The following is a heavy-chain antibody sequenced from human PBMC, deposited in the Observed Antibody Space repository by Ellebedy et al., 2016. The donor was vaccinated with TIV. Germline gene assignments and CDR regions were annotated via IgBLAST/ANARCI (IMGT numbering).Heavy chain of an antibody. CDR3: ARDQRWDYGDYAYHFNVVDY. CDR2: ISSSGSTI. Sequence: PGGSLRLSCAASGFTFRNAGMSWVRQTPGKGLKWVSYISSSGSTIYYADSVTGRFTISRDNAKNSLYLQMNSLSAEDTAVYYCARDQRWDYGDYAYHFNVVDYWGQGTLVTVSS. CDR1: GFTFRNAG. J-gene: IGHJ4*02. V-gene: IGHV3-48*04. D-gene: IGHD4-17*01.